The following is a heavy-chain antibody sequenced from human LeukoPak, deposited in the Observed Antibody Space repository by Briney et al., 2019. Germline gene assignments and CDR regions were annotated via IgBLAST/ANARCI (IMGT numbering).Heavy chain of an antibody. Sequence: GGSLRLSCKASGYSFTTYWIGWVRQMPGKGLEWMGIIFPADSSTRYSPSFQGQLSVSADKSMTTAYLQWSSLKASDTAMYFCARWVTADRGKKDAFDIWGQGTMVTVSS. CDR2: IFPADSST. CDR1: GYSFTTYW. V-gene: IGHV5-51*01. CDR3: ARWVTADRGKKDAFDI. J-gene: IGHJ3*02. D-gene: IGHD2-21*02.